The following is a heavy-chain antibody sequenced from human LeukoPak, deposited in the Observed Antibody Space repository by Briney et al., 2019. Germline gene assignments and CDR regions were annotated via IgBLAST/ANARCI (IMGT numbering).Heavy chain of an antibody. V-gene: IGHV3-48*03. J-gene: IGHJ6*04. Sequence: GGSLRLSCAASGFTFSSYEMNWVRQAPGKGLEWVSYISSSGSTIYYADSVKGRFTISRDNAKNSLYLQMNSLRAEDTAVYYCAELGITMIGGVLGKGTTVTISP. CDR2: ISSSGSTI. CDR1: GFTFSSYE. CDR3: AELGITMIGGV. D-gene: IGHD3-10*02.